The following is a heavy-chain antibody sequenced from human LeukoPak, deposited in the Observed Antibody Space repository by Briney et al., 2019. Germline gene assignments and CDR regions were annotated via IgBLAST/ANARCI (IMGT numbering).Heavy chain of an antibody. Sequence: PSETLSLTCTVSGGSISSYYWSWIRQPPGKGLEWIGYIYYSGSTNYNPSLKSRVTISVDTSKNQFSLKLSSVTAADTAVYYCARDSSGYEPFDYWGQGTLVTVSS. CDR2: IYYSGST. D-gene: IGHD3-22*01. V-gene: IGHV4-59*01. CDR3: ARDSSGYEPFDY. J-gene: IGHJ4*02. CDR1: GGSISSYY.